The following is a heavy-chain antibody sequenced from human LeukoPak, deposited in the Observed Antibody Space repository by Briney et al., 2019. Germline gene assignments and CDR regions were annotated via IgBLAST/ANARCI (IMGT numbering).Heavy chain of an antibody. CDR2: IYYSGGS. CDR1: GGSISSYY. D-gene: IGHD3-16*01. V-gene: IGHV4-59*01. Sequence: SETLSLTCSVSGGSISSYYWSWIRQPPGKGLEWIGYIYYSGGSNYSPSLKSRVTISKDVSKNQFSLRLTSVTAADTAVYYCARVGGAPLGAFDIWGQGTMVTVSS. J-gene: IGHJ3*02. CDR3: ARVGGAPLGAFDI.